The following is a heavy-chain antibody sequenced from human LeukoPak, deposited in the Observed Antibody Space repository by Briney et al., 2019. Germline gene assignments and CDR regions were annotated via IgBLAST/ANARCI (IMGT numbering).Heavy chain of an antibody. J-gene: IGHJ4*02. CDR2: IYYSGST. CDR1: GGSISSGGHY. Sequence: SETLSLTCTVSGGSISSGGHYWSWIRQHPGKGLEWIGYIYYSGSTYYNPSLKSRVTISVDTSKNQFSLKLSSVTAADTAVYYCAIVVGATIWYWGQGTLVTVSS. D-gene: IGHD1-26*01. V-gene: IGHV4-31*03. CDR3: AIVVGATIWY.